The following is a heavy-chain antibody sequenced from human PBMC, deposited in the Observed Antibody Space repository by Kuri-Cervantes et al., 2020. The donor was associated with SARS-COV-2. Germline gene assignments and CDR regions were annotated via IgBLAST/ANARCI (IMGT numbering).Heavy chain of an antibody. V-gene: IGHV3-23*01. CDR2: ISESGDIT. CDR3: AKLLPAAREYYFDY. J-gene: IGHJ4*02. D-gene: IGHD2-2*01. CDR1: GFTFSSYA. Sequence: LSLTCAASGFTFSSYAMTWVRQAPGKGLEWVSGISESGDITDYADSVKGRFTISRDSSKNTLYLQMDSLKVEDTAAYYCAKLLPAAREYYFDYWGQGTLVTVSS.